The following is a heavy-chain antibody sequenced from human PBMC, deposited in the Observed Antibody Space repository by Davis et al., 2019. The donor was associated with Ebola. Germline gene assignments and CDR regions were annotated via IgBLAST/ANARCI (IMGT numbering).Heavy chain of an antibody. J-gene: IGHJ4*02. CDR1: GFTFSSYG. Sequence: GESLKISCAASGFTFSSYGMHWVRQAPGKGLEWVAVIWYDGSNEYYADSVKGRFTISRDNSKNTLYLQMNSLRAEDTAVYYCAREFNLMDYWGQGTLVTVSS. V-gene: IGHV3-33*01. CDR2: IWYDGSNE. D-gene: IGHD2-8*01. CDR3: AREFNLMDY.